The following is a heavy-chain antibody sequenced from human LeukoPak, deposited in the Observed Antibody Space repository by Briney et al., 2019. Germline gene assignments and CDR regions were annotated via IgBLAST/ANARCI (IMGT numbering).Heavy chain of an antibody. D-gene: IGHD3-3*01. Sequence: ASVKVSCKASGYTFTSYDINWVRQATGQGLEWMGWMNPNSGNTGYAQKFQGRVTMTRNTSISTAYMELSRLRSDDTAVYYCARDRTPEYPSYYDFWSGYHTNWFDPWGQGTLVTVSS. V-gene: IGHV1-8*01. CDR1: GYTFTSYD. CDR3: ARDRTPEYPSYYDFWSGYHTNWFDP. CDR2: MNPNSGNT. J-gene: IGHJ5*02.